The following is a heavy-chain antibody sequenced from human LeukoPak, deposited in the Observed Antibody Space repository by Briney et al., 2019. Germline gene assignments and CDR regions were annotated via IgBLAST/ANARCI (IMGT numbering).Heavy chain of an antibody. D-gene: IGHD1-26*01. CDR2: IKQDGSVK. V-gene: IGHV3-7*01. CDR1: GFTFSSHW. Sequence: GGSLRLSCAASGFTFSSHWMSWVRQAPGKGLEWVANIKQDGSVKQYVDFVKGRFTISRDNAKNTLYLQVNSLRAEDTAVYYCARVGATTWYWGQGTLVTVSS. CDR3: ARVGATTWY. J-gene: IGHJ4*02.